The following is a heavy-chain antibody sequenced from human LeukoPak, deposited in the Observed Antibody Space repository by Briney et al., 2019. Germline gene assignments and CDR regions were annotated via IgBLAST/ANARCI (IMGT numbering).Heavy chain of an antibody. D-gene: IGHD2-15*01. Sequence: GESLKISCKGSGYTFTSYWIGWVRQMPGKGLEWMGIIYPGDSDTRYSPSFQGPVTISVDKSISTAYLQWSSLKASDTAMYYCAKVAYCSGGGCYGFDYWGQGTLVTVSS. J-gene: IGHJ4*02. V-gene: IGHV5-51*01. CDR1: GYTFTSYW. CDR3: AKVAYCSGGGCYGFDY. CDR2: IYPGDSDT.